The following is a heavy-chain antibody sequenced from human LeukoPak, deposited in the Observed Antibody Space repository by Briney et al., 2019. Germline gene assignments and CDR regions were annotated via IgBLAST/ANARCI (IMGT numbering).Heavy chain of an antibody. V-gene: IGHV3-23*01. Sequence: GGSLRLSCAASVFTFSSYAMSWVRHAPGKGLEWVSAISCCGGSTYNADSVKGRFTGSRDNSKNTMYLQMNSLRAEDTAVYYCAKGGITMIVVVIQYYFDYWGQGTLVTVSS. J-gene: IGHJ4*02. CDR3: AKGGITMIVVVIQYYFDY. CDR2: ISCCGGST. CDR1: VFTFSSYA. D-gene: IGHD3-22*01.